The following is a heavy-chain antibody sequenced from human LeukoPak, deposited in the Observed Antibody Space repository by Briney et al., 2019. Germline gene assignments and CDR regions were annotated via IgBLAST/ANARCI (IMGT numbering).Heavy chain of an antibody. J-gene: IGHJ3*02. CDR2: IYSGGST. D-gene: IGHD3-22*01. V-gene: IGHV3-53*01. Sequence: GGSLRLSYAASGFTVSSNYMSWVRQAPGKGLEWVSVIYSGGSTYYADSVKGRFTISRDSSKNTLYLQMNSLRAEDTAVYYCARCVRGTMIGAFDIWGLGTMVTVSS. CDR3: ARCVRGTMIGAFDI. CDR1: GFTVSSNY.